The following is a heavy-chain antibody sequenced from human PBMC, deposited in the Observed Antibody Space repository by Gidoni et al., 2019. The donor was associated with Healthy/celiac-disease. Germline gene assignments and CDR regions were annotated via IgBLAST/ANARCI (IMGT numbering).Heavy chain of an antibody. V-gene: IGHV4-34*01. CDR2: INHSGST. J-gene: IGHJ4*02. Sequence: QVQRQQWVAGLLKPSETLSLTCAVYGRSFSGYYWSWSRQPPGKGLEWIGEINHSGSTNYNPSLKSRVTISVDTSKNQFSLKLSSVTAADTDVYYCASKIDSSGYYTDYWGQGTLVTVSS. D-gene: IGHD3-22*01. CDR1: GRSFSGYY. CDR3: ASKIDSSGYYTDY.